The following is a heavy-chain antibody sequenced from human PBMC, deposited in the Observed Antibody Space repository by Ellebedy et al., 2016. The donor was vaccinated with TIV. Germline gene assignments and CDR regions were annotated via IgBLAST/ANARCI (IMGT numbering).Heavy chain of an antibody. CDR2: ISGTGRHI. CDR1: GFTFRSYF. V-gene: IGHV3-21*01. J-gene: IGHJ3*02. D-gene: IGHD3-22*01. Sequence: PGGSLRLSCAASGFTFRSYFMNWVRQAPGKGLEWVSSISGTGRHIYYADSVKGRFTISRDNAKNSLYLQMNSLRAEDTAVYYCARDQGYDTVTYAFDIWGQGTMVTVSS. CDR3: ARDQGYDTVTYAFDI.